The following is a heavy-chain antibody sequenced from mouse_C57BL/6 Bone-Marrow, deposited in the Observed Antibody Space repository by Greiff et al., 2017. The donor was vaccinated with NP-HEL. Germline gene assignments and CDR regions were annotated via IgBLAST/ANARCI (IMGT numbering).Heavy chain of an antibody. D-gene: IGHD2-3*01. CDR2: IYPGDGDT. CDR3: ARPLDGYYSRGYFDV. CDR1: GYAFSSSW. J-gene: IGHJ1*03. Sequence: VQGVESGPELVKPGASVKISCKASGYAFSSSWMNWVKQRPGQGLEWIGRIYPGDGDTNYNGKFKGKATLTADKSSSTAYMQLSSLTSEDSAVYFCARPLDGYYSRGYFDVWGTGTTGTVSS. V-gene: IGHV1-82*01.